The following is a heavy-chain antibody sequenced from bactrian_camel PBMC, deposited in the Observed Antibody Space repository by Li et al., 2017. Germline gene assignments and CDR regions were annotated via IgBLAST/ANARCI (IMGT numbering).Heavy chain of an antibody. V-gene: IGHV3S53*01. CDR3: AADSTGELGGADFGH. J-gene: IGHJ6*01. CDR2: IGTTGST. CDR1: GYKDCSYG. Sequence: HVQLVESGGGSALAGGFLRLSCAASGYKDCSYGMYWYRAPLGKERQFVAGIGTTGSTSYTGSVKGRFTISHNLAANAGLLRMTSLTPEDAAVYYCAADSTGELGGADFGHWGQGTQVTVS. D-gene: IGHD3*01.